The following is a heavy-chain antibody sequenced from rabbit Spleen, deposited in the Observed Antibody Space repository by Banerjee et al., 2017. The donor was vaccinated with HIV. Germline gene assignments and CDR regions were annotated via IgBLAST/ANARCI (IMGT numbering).Heavy chain of an antibody. CDR2: INAVTGKA. CDR3: ARETSSFSSYGMDL. CDR1: GFSFSSDYY. J-gene: IGHJ6*01. Sequence: QSLEESGGDLVKPGGTLTLTCTASGFSFSSDYYMCWVRQAPGKGLEWIACINAVTGKAVYATWAIGRFTFSKTSSTTVTLQMTSLTAADTATYFCARETSSFSSYGMDLWGPGTLVTVS. D-gene: IGHD1-1*01. V-gene: IGHV1S40*01.